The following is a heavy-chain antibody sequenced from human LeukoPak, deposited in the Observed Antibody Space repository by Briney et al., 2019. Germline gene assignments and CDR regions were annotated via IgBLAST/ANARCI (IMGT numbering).Heavy chain of an antibody. Sequence: SETLSLTCTVSGVSISSYYWSWIRQPPGKGLEWIGYIHNSGITNYNPSLKSRVTISVDTSKNQFSLKLSSVTAADTAVYYCARDGYSGSDALWGQGTLVTVSS. CDR2: IHNSGIT. D-gene: IGHD5-12*01. J-gene: IGHJ4*02. CDR3: ARDGYSGSDAL. CDR1: GVSISSYY. V-gene: IGHV4-59*01.